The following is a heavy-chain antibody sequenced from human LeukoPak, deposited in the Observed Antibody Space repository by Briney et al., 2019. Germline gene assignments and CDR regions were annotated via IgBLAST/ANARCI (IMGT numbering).Heavy chain of an antibody. CDR1: GFTFSSYG. CDR2: IRRDGDDK. Sequence: GGSLRLSCAASGFTFSSYGMHWVRQAPGKGLEWVSFIRRDGDDKYYADSVKGRFTISRDNSENTLCLQMNSLRAEDTAVYYCAKSGGRNDFEYWGQGTLVTVSS. V-gene: IGHV3-30*02. D-gene: IGHD1-1*01. J-gene: IGHJ4*02. CDR3: AKSGGRNDFEY.